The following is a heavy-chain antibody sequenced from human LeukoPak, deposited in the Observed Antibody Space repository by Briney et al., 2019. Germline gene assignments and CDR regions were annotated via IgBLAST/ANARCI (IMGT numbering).Heavy chain of an antibody. CDR3: AREPGGVQLWLPDYFDY. J-gene: IGHJ4*02. CDR2: ISSSGSTI. V-gene: IGHV3-48*03. CDR1: GFTFSSYE. Sequence: GGSLRLSCAASGFTFSSYEMSWVRQAPGKGLEWVSYISSSGSTIYYADSVKGRFTISRDNAKNSLYLQMNSLRAEDTAVYYSAREPGGVQLWLPDYFDYWGQGTLVTVSS. D-gene: IGHD5-18*01.